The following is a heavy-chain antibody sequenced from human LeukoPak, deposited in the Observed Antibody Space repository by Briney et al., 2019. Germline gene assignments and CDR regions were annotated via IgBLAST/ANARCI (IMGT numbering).Heavy chain of an antibody. V-gene: IGHV4-38-2*02. CDR1: GYFSTGYY. D-gene: IGHD5-12*01. J-gene: IGHJ3*01. CDR3: ARQVATKGEWAFDV. Sequence: SETLSLTCSVSGYFSTGYYWGWIRQPPGKGLEWMASIRPDGHTYSNSSLRNQLTISADMSRNEFSLKLNSLTAADTAVYHCARQVATKGEWAFDVWGQGTVVTVSS. CDR2: IRPDGHT.